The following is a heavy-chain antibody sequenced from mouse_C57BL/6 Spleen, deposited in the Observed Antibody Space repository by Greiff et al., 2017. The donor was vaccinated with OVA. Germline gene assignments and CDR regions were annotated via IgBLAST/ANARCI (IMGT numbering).Heavy chain of an antibody. V-gene: IGHV1-50*01. D-gene: IGHD1-1*01. Sequence: QVQLQQPGAELVKPGASVKLSCKASGYTFTSYWMQWVKQRPGQGLEWIGEIDPSDSYTNYNQKFKGKATLTVDTSSSTAYMQLSSLTSEDSAVYYCARPTTVVANAMDYWGQGTSVTVSS. CDR1: GYTFTSYW. J-gene: IGHJ4*01. CDR3: ARPTTVVANAMDY. CDR2: IDPSDSYT.